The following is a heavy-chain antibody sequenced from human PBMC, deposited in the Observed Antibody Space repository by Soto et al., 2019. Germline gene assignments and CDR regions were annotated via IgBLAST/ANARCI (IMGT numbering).Heavy chain of an antibody. V-gene: IGHV4-34*01. D-gene: IGHD2-21*01. Sequence: TSETLSLTCAVSGGSFSSYYWSWIRQPPGKGLEGIGEINYSGSTNYSPSLKSRFTISVDTSKCQFSLRLSSVTAADTAIYFCARGDLRYGDDYWGQGTLVTVSS. CDR2: INYSGST. CDR1: GGSFSSYY. CDR3: ARGDLRYGDDY. J-gene: IGHJ4*02.